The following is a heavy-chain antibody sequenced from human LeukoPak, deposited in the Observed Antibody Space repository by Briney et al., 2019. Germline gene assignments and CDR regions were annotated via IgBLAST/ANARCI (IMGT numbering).Heavy chain of an antibody. J-gene: IGHJ4*02. V-gene: IGHV1-69*04. CDR2: IIPILGIA. CDR1: GGTFSSYA. D-gene: IGHD3-10*01. Sequence: ASVKVSCKASGGTFSSYAISWVRQAPGQGLEWMGRIIPILGIANYAQKFQGRVTITADKSTSTAYMELSSLRSEDTAVYYCASKAEGSGSPHYWGQGTLVTVSS. CDR3: ASKAEGSGSPHY.